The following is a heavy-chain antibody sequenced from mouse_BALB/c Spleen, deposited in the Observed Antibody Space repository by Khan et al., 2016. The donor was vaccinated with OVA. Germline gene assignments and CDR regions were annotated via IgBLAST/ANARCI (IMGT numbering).Heavy chain of an antibody. CDR3: TRREKYGYDPSWFAY. D-gene: IGHD2-2*01. J-gene: IGHJ3*01. V-gene: IGHV1-61*01. CDR1: GYTFTSYW. Sequence: QVRLQQSGAELVRPGASVKLSCKASGYTFTSYWMNWVKQRPGQGLEWIGMIDPSDSETHYNQMFKDKATLTVDKSSSTAYMQLSSLTSEDSVVYYCTRREKYGYDPSWFAYWGQGTLVTVSA. CDR2: IDPSDSET.